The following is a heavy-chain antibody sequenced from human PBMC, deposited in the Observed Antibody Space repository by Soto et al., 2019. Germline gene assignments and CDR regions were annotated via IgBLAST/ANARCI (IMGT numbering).Heavy chain of an antibody. D-gene: IGHD2-8*01. V-gene: IGHV3-23*01. CDR3: AKFRYANYYYAMDV. CDR2: ISGSGGST. J-gene: IGHJ6*02. CDR1: GFTFSSHA. Sequence: GGSLRLSCAAPGFTFSSHAMSWVRQAPGKGLEWVSGISGSGGSTYYADSVKGRFTISRDNSKNTLFLQMNSLRPDDTAVYYCAKFRYANYYYAMDVWGQGTTVT.